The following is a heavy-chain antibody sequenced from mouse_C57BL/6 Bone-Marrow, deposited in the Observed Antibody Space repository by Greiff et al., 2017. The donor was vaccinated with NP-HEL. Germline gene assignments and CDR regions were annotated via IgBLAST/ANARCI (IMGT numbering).Heavy chain of an antibody. CDR3: ARDGYYYGSPYFDY. D-gene: IGHD1-1*01. V-gene: IGHV5-4*01. Sequence: EVNLVESGGGLVKPGGSLKLSCAASGFTFSSYAMSWVRQTPEKRLEWVATISDGGSYTYYPDNVKGRFTISRYNAKNNLYLQMSHLKSEDTAMYYCARDGYYYGSPYFDYWGQGTTLTVSS. J-gene: IGHJ2*01. CDR1: GFTFSSYA. CDR2: ISDGGSYT.